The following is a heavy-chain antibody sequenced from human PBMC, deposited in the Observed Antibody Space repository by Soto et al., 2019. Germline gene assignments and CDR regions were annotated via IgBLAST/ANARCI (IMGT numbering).Heavy chain of an antibody. V-gene: IGHV3-23*01. D-gene: IGHD1-1*01. CDR2: ISGVGTSA. CDR3: ARRTTATGWGADFDI. J-gene: IGHJ3*02. Sequence: EVQLLESGGGLVQPGGSLRLSCAASGFTFSNYAMSWVRQAPGKGLGWVSAISGVGTSAYYADSVKGRFTICNDNSRNTLYLQMSTQSAEDTAAYYCARRTTATGWGADFDIWGQRTMVTVAS. CDR1: GFTFSNYA.